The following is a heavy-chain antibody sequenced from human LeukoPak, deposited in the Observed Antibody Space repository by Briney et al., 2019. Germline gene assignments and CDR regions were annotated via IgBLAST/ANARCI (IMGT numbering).Heavy chain of an antibody. D-gene: IGHD3-22*01. J-gene: IGHJ3*02. Sequence: PGGSLRLSCAASGFTFSNAWMSWVRQAPGKGLEWVGRIKSKTDGGTTDYAAPVKGRFTISRDDSKNTLYLQMNSLKTEDTAVYYCTTDEGLIDAFDIWGQGTMVTVSS. CDR2: IKSKTDGGTT. CDR3: TTDEGLIDAFDI. CDR1: GFTFSNAW. V-gene: IGHV3-15*01.